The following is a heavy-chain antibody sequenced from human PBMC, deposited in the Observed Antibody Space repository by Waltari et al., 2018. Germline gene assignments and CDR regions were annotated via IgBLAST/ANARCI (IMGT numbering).Heavy chain of an antibody. D-gene: IGHD2-2*01. V-gene: IGHV3-53*01. CDR1: GFLVSTQY. CDR3: AASPGSSRAPFDD. CDR2: IFSGGDT. J-gene: IGHJ4*02. Sequence: EVQLVESGGGLIQPGGSLRLSCAASGFLVSTQYMSWVRQAPGKGLEWVSIIFSGGDTYYADSVKGQFTISRDNSKNTVYLQMNNLRAEDTAVYYCAASPGSSRAPFDDWGQGTLVTVSS.